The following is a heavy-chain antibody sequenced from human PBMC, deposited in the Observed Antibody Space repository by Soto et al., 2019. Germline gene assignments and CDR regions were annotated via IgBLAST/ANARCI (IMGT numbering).Heavy chain of an antibody. V-gene: IGHV4-39*01. Sequence: SETLSLTCTVSGVSINTNNYYWGWLRQPPGKGLEWIGNIFYSGSTFYNPSLRSRLTISVDTSKNQFSLRLNSVTAADAAVYYCAGFVVPASRNTGFDYWGQGTLVTVSS. CDR1: GVSINTNNYY. D-gene: IGHD2-15*01. CDR3: AGFVVPASRNTGFDY. J-gene: IGHJ4*02. CDR2: IFYSGST.